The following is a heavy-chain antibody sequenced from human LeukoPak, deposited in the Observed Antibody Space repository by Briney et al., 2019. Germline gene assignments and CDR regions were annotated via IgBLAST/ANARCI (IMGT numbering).Heavy chain of an antibody. J-gene: IGHJ6*02. CDR1: GFSFSGHW. CDR3: ARAGYSYTWPPSYYYGMDV. Sequence: GGSLRLSCAASGFSFSGHWMNWVRRPPGKGLEWVANIKEDGSEKYYVDSVKGRFTISRDNAKNSLYLQMNSLRADDTAVYYCARAGYSYTWPPSYYYGMDVWGQGTTVTASS. CDR2: IKEDGSEK. V-gene: IGHV3-7*05. D-gene: IGHD5-18*01.